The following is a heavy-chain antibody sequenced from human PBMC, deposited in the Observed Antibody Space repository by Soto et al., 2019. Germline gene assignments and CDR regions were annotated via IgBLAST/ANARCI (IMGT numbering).Heavy chain of an antibody. J-gene: IGHJ4*02. CDR2: IKSKTDGGTT. Sequence: PGGSLRLSCAASGFIFSNARMNWVRQAPGKGLEWGGRIKSKTDGGTTDYAAPVKGRFTISRDDSKNTLYLQMNSLKTEDTAVYYCTTDPVTMIVVVPSSGWGQGTLVTVSS. CDR1: GFIFSNAR. V-gene: IGHV3-15*07. D-gene: IGHD3-22*01. CDR3: TTDPVTMIVVVPSSG.